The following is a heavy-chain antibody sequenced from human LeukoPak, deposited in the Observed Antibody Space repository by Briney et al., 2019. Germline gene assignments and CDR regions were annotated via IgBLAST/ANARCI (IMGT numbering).Heavy chain of an antibody. Sequence: GGSLRLSCAASGFTVSSNYMSWVRQAPGKGLEWVSVIYSGGSTYYADSVKGRFTISRDNSKNTLYLQMNSLRAEDTAVYYCARDARSDYGDHSDYWGQGTLVTVSS. V-gene: IGHV3-53*01. D-gene: IGHD4-17*01. J-gene: IGHJ4*02. CDR3: ARDARSDYGDHSDY. CDR2: IYSGGST. CDR1: GFTVSSNY.